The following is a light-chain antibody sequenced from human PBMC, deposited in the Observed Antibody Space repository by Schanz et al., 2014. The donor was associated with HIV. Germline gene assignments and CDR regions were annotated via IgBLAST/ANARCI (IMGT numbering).Light chain of an antibody. V-gene: IGKV2-28*01. CDR1: QSLLHSDGYNY. J-gene: IGKJ1*01. Sequence: DIVMTQSPLSLPVTPGEPASISCRSNQSLLHSDGYNYLDWYLQKPGQSPHVLIYSGSNRASGVPDRFSGSGSGTNFTLHISRVEAEDVGIFYCMQALQSPTFGQGTKLEIK. CDR3: MQALQSPT. CDR2: SGS.